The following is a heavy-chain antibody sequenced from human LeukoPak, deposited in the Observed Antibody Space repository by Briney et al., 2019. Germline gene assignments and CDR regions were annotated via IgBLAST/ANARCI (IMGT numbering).Heavy chain of an antibody. CDR2: MNPNSGNT. V-gene: IGHV1-8*02. CDR3: ARGAAAGNGIDY. J-gene: IGHJ4*02. Sequence: GASVKVSCKASGYTFTGYYMHWVRQATGQGLEWMGWMNPNSGNTGYAQKFQGRVTMTRNTSISTAYMELSSLRSEDTAVYYCARGAAAGNGIDYWGQGTLVTVSS. D-gene: IGHD6-13*01. CDR1: GYTFTGYY.